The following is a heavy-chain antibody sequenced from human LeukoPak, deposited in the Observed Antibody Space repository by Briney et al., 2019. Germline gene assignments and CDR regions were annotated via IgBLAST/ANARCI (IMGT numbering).Heavy chain of an antibody. CDR3: ASGGGAS. J-gene: IGHJ4*02. CDR2: ISSSTSTI. D-gene: IGHD1-26*01. Sequence: KGLEWLSYISSSTSTIYYADSLKGRFTISRDNAKNSLYLQMNSLRAEDTAVYYCASGGGASWGQGTLVTVSS. V-gene: IGHV3-48*04.